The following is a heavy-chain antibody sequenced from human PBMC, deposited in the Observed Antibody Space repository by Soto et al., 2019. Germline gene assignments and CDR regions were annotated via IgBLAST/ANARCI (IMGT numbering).Heavy chain of an antibody. V-gene: IGHV1-69*06. Sequence: QVQLEQSGSEVKKSGSSVKVSCKASGYSFSSHAITWVRQAPGQGLEWMGGIIPVFGTPSYAQKFQGRVTISADKSTNTSSLELRSLRSADTAVYYCARGGALSTSWYWGDGLDSWGQGTQVTVSS. CDR2: IIPVFGTP. CDR3: ARGGALSTSWYWGDGLDS. D-gene: IGHD6-13*01. CDR1: GYSFSSHA. J-gene: IGHJ4*02.